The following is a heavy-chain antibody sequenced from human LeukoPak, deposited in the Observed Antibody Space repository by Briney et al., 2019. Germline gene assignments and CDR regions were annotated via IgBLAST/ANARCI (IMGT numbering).Heavy chain of an antibody. V-gene: IGHV3-23*01. D-gene: IGHD1-26*01. CDR3: AKGGSGSYYDRIDF. Sequence: GGSLRLSCAASGFTFSTYVMSWVRQAPGKGLEWVSTISAGGETTFYADSVKGRFTISRDNSKHTLYLQMNSLRAEDTAVYYCAKGGSGSYYDRIDFWGQGTLVTVSS. CDR1: GFTFSTYV. CDR2: ISAGGETT. J-gene: IGHJ4*02.